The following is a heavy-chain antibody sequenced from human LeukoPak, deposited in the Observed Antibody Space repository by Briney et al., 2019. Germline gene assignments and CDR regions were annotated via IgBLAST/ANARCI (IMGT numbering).Heavy chain of an antibody. Sequence: KPSETLSLTCAVYGGSFSGYYWSWIRQPPGKGLEWIGEINHSGSTNYNPPLKSRVTISVDTSQNQFSLKLSSVTAADTAVYYCARGRGYCSSTSCYLYSRSYYGMDVWGQGTTVTVSS. V-gene: IGHV4-34*01. CDR1: GGSFSGYY. J-gene: IGHJ6*02. CDR3: ARGRGYCSSTSCYLYSRSYYGMDV. CDR2: INHSGST. D-gene: IGHD2-2*01.